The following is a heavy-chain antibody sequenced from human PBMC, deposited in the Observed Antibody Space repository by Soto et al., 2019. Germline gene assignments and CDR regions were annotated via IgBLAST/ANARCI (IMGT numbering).Heavy chain of an antibody. CDR2: ICYTGDT. J-gene: IGHJ4*02. CDR1: GGSISRDNYY. CDR3: ARGSFTVTPYYFDY. Sequence: PSETLSLTCPVSGGSISRDNYYWSWIRQPPGKGLEWSVYICYTGDTYYNPSLKSRVTFSVDTSENQFSLKLTSVTAADTAVYYCARGSFTVTPYYFDYWGQGTLVTVSS. V-gene: IGHV4-30-4*01. D-gene: IGHD2-21*02.